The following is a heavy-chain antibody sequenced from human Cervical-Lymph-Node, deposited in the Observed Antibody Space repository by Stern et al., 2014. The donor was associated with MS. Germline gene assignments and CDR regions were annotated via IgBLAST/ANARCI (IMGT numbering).Heavy chain of an antibody. CDR1: GFTFSNYR. CDR2: TSYDGSDK. D-gene: IGHD3-16*01. CDR3: ARVGGGKGYFSS. J-gene: IGHJ5*02. V-gene: IGHV3-30*03. Sequence: VQLVESGGGVVQPGRSLKLSCGASGFTFSNYRMHWVRQVPGKGLEWVAVTSYDGSDKYYADSVKDRFTISRDNLKNTLYLEMSSLRMEDTAFYYCARVGGGKGYFSSWGQGTLVTVSS.